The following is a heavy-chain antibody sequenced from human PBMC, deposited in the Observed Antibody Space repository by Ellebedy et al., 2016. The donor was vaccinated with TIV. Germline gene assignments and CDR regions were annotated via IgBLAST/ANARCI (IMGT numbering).Heavy chain of an antibody. D-gene: IGHD1-1*01. CDR3: ARDGDHLRHNDATLGFDP. Sequence: AASVKVSCKASGGTFDSQAFPWVRQAPGHGLEWLGRITPLLDATYYAQKFKGRVMITADKATTTVHMELSSLTSDETAVYYCARDGDHLRHNDATLGFDPWGQGTPVTVSS. CDR1: GGTFDSQA. V-gene: IGHV1-69*04. J-gene: IGHJ5*02. CDR2: ITPLLDAT.